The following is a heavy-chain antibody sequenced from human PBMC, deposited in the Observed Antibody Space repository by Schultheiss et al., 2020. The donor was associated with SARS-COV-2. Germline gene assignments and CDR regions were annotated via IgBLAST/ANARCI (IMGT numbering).Heavy chain of an antibody. J-gene: IGHJ3*02. CDR3: ASPDSSGYSYAFDI. V-gene: IGHV4-34*01. CDR2: INHSGST. D-gene: IGHD3-22*01. CDR1: GGSFSGYY. Sequence: SQTLSLTCAVYGGSFSGYYWSWIRQPPGKGLEWIGEINHSGSTNYNPSLKSRVTISVDTSKNQFSLKLSSVTAADTAVYYCASPDSSGYSYAFDIWGQGTMVTVSS.